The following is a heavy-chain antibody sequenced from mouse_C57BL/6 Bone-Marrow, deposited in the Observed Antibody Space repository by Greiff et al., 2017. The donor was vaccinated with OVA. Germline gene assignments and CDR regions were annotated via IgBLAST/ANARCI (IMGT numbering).Heavy chain of an antibody. CDR3: ARRRALYYDYDDGGAWFAY. D-gene: IGHD2-4*01. Sequence: VQLKESGPELVKPGASVKIPCKASGYTFTDYNMDWVKQSHGKSLEWIGDINPNNGGTIYNQKFKGKATLTVDKSSSTAYMELRSLTSEDTAVYYCARRRALYYDYDDGGAWFAYWGQGTLVTVSA. CDR1: GYTFTDYN. J-gene: IGHJ3*01. V-gene: IGHV1-18*01. CDR2: INPNNGGT.